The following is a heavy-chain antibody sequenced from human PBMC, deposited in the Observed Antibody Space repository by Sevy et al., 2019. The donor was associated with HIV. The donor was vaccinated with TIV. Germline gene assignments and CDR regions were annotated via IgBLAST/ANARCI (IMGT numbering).Heavy chain of an antibody. CDR3: AGESDEFNGYYYFDY. CDR1: HGSINNFF. J-gene: IGHJ4*02. V-gene: IGHV4-59*13. D-gene: IGHD6-25*01. CDR2: ISYGGRT. Sequence: SETLSLSCTVSHGSINNFFWSWIRQPPGKGLEWIGFISYGGRTKYNPSLESRVNMSVDTSKNQFSLRLSSVTAADTAVYYCAGESDEFNGYYYFDYWGLGTLVTVSS.